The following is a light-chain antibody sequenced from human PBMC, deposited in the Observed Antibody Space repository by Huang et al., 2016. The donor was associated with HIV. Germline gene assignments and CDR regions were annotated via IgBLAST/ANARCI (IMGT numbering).Light chain of an antibody. CDR1: HSVSNKF. CDR3: QQYSSPRWT. Sequence: EIVLTQSPGTVSLSPGERATLSCRDSHSVSNKFLAWYQQRLGQAPRLLIYGASSRATGIPDRFTGSGSGTDFTLTISRLEPEDFAVYYCQQYSSPRWTFGQGTKVEIK. J-gene: IGKJ1*01. CDR2: GAS. V-gene: IGKV3-20*01.